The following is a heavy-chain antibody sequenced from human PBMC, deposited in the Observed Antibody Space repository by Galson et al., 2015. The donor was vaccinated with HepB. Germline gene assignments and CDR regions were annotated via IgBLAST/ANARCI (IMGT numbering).Heavy chain of an antibody. CDR2: IFYNGNT. CDR1: GGSIFSGGSVSSTSYY. D-gene: IGHD3-10*01. Sequence: TLSLTCTVSGGSIFSGGSVSSTSYYWGWVRQPPGKGLEWIGNIFYNGNTYYNPSLKRRVTISLDTSENQFSLKLSSVTAADTAVYYCVREGALGELFDYWGQGTLVTVSS. CDR3: VREGALGELFDY. J-gene: IGHJ4*02. V-gene: IGHV4-39*07.